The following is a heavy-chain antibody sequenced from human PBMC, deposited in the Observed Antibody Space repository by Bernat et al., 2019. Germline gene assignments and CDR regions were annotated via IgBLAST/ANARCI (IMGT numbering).Heavy chain of an antibody. CDR2: IDWYDDK. J-gene: IGHJ6*04. D-gene: IGHD6-19*01. CDR1: GFSLSTSGMC. V-gene: IGHV2-70*15. Sequence: QVTLRESGPALVKPTQTLTLTCTFSGFSLSTSGMCVSWIRQPPGKALEWLARIDWYDDKYYSTSLKTRLTISKDNSKNQVVLTMTNMDPVDTATYYCARISGRSESGWKEPYYYCYDMDVWGEGTTVTVSS. CDR3: ARISGRSESGWKEPYYYCYDMDV.